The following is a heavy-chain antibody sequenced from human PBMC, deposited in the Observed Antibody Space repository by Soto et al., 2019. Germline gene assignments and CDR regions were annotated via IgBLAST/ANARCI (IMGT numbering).Heavy chain of an antibody. Sequence: KVSCKASGFIFSSSAVQWVRQARGQGVEWIGRIVVGTGNTNYAQKFQERVTITRDMPTNTAYLEVSGLRSEDTAVYYCAADSAGYDSREFYYYGLDVWGQGTTVTVS. V-gene: IGHV1-58*01. CDR2: IVVGTGNT. D-gene: IGHD3-22*01. CDR3: AADSAGYDSREFYYYGLDV. CDR1: GFIFSSSA. J-gene: IGHJ6*02.